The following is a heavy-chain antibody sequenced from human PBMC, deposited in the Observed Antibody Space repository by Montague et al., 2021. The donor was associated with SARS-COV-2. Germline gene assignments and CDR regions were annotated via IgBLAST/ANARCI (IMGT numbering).Heavy chain of an antibody. CDR2: INRRGNT. V-gene: IGHV4-34*01. CDR1: GGSFSGWY. CDR3: ARGGGNLLTNYHYYYYLDV. J-gene: IGHJ6*03. D-gene: IGHD4-23*01. Sequence: SETLSLTCAVYGGSFSGWYWSWVRQPPGKGLEWIGEINRRGNTIYNPSLKSRATISEDTSKSQFSLRLSSVTAADTAVYYCARGGGNLLTNYHYYYYLDVWGTGTPVTVSS.